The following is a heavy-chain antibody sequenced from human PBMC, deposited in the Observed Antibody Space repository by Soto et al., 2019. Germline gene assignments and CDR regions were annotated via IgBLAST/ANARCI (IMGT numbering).Heavy chain of an antibody. J-gene: IGHJ4*02. D-gene: IGHD2-21*02. Sequence: ASVKVSCKASEDTFSSYYLHWVRQAPGQGLEWMGMIHPSGGGATYAQKFLGRVTMTRDTSTSTVFMELSSLRSEDTAIYYCSRGGHITVVTASFDFWGQGTLVTVSS. CDR2: IHPSGGGA. CDR1: EDTFSSYY. V-gene: IGHV1-46*03. CDR3: SRGGHITVVTASFDF.